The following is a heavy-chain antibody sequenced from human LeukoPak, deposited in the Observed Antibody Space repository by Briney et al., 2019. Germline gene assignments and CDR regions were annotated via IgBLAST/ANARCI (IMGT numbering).Heavy chain of an antibody. V-gene: IGHV4-59*08. J-gene: IGHJ5*02. D-gene: IGHD2-15*01. CDR2: VYYSGTT. CDR3: ARRVSGGWFHYNWFDP. Sequence: GSLRLSCAASGFTFSSYAMSWVRQAPGKGLEWIGNVYYSGTTHYNPSLQSRVTISVDTSKNQFSLKVNSVTAADTAMYYCARRVSGGWFHYNWFDPWGQGTLVTVSS. CDR1: GFTFSSYA.